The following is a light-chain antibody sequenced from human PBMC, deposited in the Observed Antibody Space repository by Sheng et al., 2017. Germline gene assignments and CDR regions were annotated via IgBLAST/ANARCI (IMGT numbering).Light chain of an antibody. J-gene: IGKJ1*01. Sequence: ETVMTQSPATLSVSPGERATLSCRASQSVSSNLAWYQQKPGQAPRLLIYGASTRATGIPARFSGSGSGTEFTLTISSLQSEDFAVYYCQQYNNWPNTFGQGTKVEIK. CDR2: GAS. V-gene: IGKV3-15*01. CDR1: QSVSSN. CDR3: QQYNNWPNT.